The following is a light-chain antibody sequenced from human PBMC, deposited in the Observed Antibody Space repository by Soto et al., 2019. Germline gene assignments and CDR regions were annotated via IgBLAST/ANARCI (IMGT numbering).Light chain of an antibody. CDR2: DVT. V-gene: IGLV2-14*01. CDR3: SSYTSSSTPYV. CDR1: SSDVGGYNY. J-gene: IGLJ1*01. Sequence: QSVLTQPASVSGSPGQSITISCTGTSSDVGGYNYVSWYQQHPVKAPKLMIYDVTNRPSGVSDRFSGSKSGNTASLTISGLQAEDVADYYCSSYTSSSTPYVFGTGTRSPS.